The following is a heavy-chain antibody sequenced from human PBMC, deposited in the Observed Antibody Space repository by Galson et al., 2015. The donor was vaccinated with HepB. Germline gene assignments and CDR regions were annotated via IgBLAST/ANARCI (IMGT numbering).Heavy chain of an antibody. Sequence: SLRLSCAASGFTFSSFWMTWVRQAPGKGLEWVANIKEDDSEEYYVGSVRGRFTISRDNAKNSVYLQMDSLRDEDTAVYYCARGAGFLIDYWGQGTLVTVSS. CDR3: ARGAGFLIDY. CDR2: IKEDDSEE. V-gene: IGHV3-7*03. CDR1: GFTFSSFW. J-gene: IGHJ4*02. D-gene: IGHD5-12*01.